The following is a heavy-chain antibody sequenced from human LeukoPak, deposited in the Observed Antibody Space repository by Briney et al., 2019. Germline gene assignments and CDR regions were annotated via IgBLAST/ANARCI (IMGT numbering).Heavy chain of an antibody. V-gene: IGHV1-18*01. CDR2: ISAYNGNT. Sequence: ASVKVSCKASGYTFTSYGISWVRQAPGHGLEWMGWISAYNGNTNYAQKLHGGVTLTPDTSTSTAYMELRSLRSDDTAVYYCARGIYYYSSGYYYWGQGTLVTVSS. CDR1: GYTFTSYG. D-gene: IGHD3-22*01. J-gene: IGHJ4*02. CDR3: ARGIYYYSSGYYY.